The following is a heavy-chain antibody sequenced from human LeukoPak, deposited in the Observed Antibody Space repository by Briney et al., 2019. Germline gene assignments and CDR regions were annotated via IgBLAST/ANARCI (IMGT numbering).Heavy chain of an antibody. CDR3: AGPLTGTKCYAFDI. D-gene: IGHD1-7*01. J-gene: IGHJ3*02. CDR1: GFTVSSNY. CDR2: IYSGGST. V-gene: IGHV3-53*01. Sequence: PGGSLRLSCAASGFTVSSNYMSWVRQAPGKGLEWVSVIYSGGSTYYADSVKGRFTISRDNSKNTLYLQMNSLRAEDTAVYYCAGPLTGTKCYAFDIWGQGTMVTVSS.